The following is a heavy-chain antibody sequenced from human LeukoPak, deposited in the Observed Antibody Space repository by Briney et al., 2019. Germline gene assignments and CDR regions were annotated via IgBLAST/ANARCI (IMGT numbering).Heavy chain of an antibody. Sequence: GESLKISCEASGYSFTTYWIGWLRQTPGKGLEWMGVIHPANSNTRYSPSFLGQVTISVDKSISTAYLQWSSLKASDTAIYYCASLGDTTYIVAPIYWGQGTLVTVSS. CDR2: IHPANSNT. CDR3: ASLGDTTYIVAPIY. J-gene: IGHJ4*02. CDR1: GYSFTTYW. V-gene: IGHV5-51*01. D-gene: IGHD5-12*01.